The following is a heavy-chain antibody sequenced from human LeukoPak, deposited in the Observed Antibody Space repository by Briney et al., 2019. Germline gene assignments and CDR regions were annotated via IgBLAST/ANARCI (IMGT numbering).Heavy chain of an antibody. CDR2: ISGSAGST. CDR3: AKGVVVVPAAGDAFDI. D-gene: IGHD2-2*01. Sequence: GGSLRLSCAASGFTFSNYDMSWVRQAPGKGLEWVSVISGSAGSTYYADSVKGRFTISRDNSKNTLYLQMISLRAEDTAVCYCAKGVVVVPAAGDAFDIWGQGTMVTVSS. V-gene: IGHV3-23*01. J-gene: IGHJ3*02. CDR1: GFTFSNYD.